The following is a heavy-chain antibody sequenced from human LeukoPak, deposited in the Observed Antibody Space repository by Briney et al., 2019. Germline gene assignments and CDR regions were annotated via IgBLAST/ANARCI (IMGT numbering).Heavy chain of an antibody. CDR1: GYTLTELS. D-gene: IGHD1-26*01. J-gene: IGHJ3*02. CDR2: FDPEDGET. Sequence: ASVEVSCKVSGYTLTELSMHWVRQAPGKGLEWMGGFDPEDGETIYAQKFQGRVTMTEDTSTDTAYMELSSLRSEDTAVYYCGTRPYSGSYFTAFDIWGQGTMVTVSS. V-gene: IGHV1-24*01. CDR3: GTRPYSGSYFTAFDI.